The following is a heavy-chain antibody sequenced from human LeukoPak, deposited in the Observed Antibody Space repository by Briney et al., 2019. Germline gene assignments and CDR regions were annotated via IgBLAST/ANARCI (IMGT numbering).Heavy chain of an antibody. Sequence: SETLSLTCTVSGVSISSSSYYWGWIRQPPGKGLEWIGSIYYSGSTNYNPSLKSRVTMSVDTSKNQISLKLSSVIAADTAVYYCARGNGDYYPFDYWGQGTLVTVSS. J-gene: IGHJ4*02. V-gene: IGHV4-39*07. D-gene: IGHD4-17*01. CDR3: ARGNGDYYPFDY. CDR1: GVSISSSSYY. CDR2: IYYSGST.